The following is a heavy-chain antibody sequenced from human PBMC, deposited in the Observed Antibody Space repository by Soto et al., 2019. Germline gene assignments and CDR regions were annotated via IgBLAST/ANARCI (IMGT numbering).Heavy chain of an antibody. CDR1: GYSFTSYL. CDR3: ARLYGYSSGWHANIFDH. Sequence: XESLKISCKGSGYSFTSYLLVWVRQMPGKGLEWMGIIYPGDSDTRYSPSFQGQVTISADKSISTAYLQWSSLKASDTAMYYCARLYGYSSGWHANIFDHWGQGTLVTVSS. CDR2: IYPGDSDT. V-gene: IGHV5-51*01. D-gene: IGHD6-19*01. J-gene: IGHJ4*02.